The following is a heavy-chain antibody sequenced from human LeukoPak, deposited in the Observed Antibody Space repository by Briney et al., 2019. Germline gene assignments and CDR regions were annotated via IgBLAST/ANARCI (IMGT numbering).Heavy chain of an antibody. CDR2: IIPIFGTA. D-gene: IGHD3-3*01. CDR3: ARSSQEWLQSVIWFDP. V-gene: IGHV1-69*13. Sequence: ASVKVSCKASGGTFSSYAISWVRQAPGQGLEWMGGIIPIFGTANYAQKFQGRVTITADESTSTAYMELSSLRSEDTAVYYCARSSQEWLQSVIWFDPWGQRTLVTVSS. CDR1: GGTFSSYA. J-gene: IGHJ5*02.